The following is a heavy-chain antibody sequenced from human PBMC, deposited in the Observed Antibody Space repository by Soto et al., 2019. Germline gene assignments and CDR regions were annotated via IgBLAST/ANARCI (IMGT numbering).Heavy chain of an antibody. CDR2: ISGSGGST. Sequence: PGGSLRLSCAASGFTFSSYAMSWVRQAPGKGLEWVSAISGSGGSTYYADSVKGRFTISRDNFKNTLYLQMNSLRAEDTAVYYCAKILVSSWLVSWDYYYGRVVWGQGTTVTVSS. J-gene: IGHJ6*02. V-gene: IGHV3-23*01. CDR3: AKILVSSWLVSWDYYYGRVV. CDR1: GFTFSSYA. D-gene: IGHD6-13*01.